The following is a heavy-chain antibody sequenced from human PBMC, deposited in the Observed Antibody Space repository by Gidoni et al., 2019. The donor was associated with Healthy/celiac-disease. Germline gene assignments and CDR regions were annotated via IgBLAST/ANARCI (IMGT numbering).Heavy chain of an antibody. CDR2: IYYSGST. Sequence: QLQLQESGPGLVKPSETLSLTCPVSGGSISSSSYYWGWIRQPPGKGLEWIGSIYYSGSTYYNPSLKSRVTISVDTSKNQFSLKLSSVTAADTAVYYCATTYSSSSSGWFDPWGQGTLVTVSS. V-gene: IGHV4-39*01. CDR1: GGSISSSSYY. D-gene: IGHD6-6*01. J-gene: IGHJ5*02. CDR3: ATTYSSSSSGWFDP.